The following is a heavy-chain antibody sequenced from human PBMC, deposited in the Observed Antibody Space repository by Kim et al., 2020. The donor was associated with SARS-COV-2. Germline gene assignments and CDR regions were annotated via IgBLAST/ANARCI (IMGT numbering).Heavy chain of an antibody. CDR1: GYTFTSYA. CDR3: ARMSIAVAGISPEKSDY. V-gene: IGHV7-4-1*02. Sequence: ASVKVSCKASGYTFTSYAMNWVRQAPGQGLEWMGWINTNTGNPTYAQGFTGRFVFSLDTSDSTAYLQISSLKAEDTAVYYCARMSIAVAGISPEKSDYWGQGTLVTVSS. D-gene: IGHD6-19*01. CDR2: INTNTGNP. J-gene: IGHJ4*02.